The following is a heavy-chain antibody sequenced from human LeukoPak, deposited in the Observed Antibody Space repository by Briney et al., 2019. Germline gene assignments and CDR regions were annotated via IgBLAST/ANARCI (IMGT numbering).Heavy chain of an antibody. V-gene: IGHV4-30-4*01. CDR1: GGSISNGDYY. D-gene: IGHD5-18*01. J-gene: IGHJ4*02. CDR2: IYYSGST. CDR3: ARRRGDTAMVTDY. Sequence: SETLSLTCTVSGGSISNGDYYWSWICQPPGKGLEWIGYIYYSGSTYYNPSLRSRVTISVDTSKNQFSLKLSSVTAADTAVYYCARRRGDTAMVTDYWGQGTLVTVSS.